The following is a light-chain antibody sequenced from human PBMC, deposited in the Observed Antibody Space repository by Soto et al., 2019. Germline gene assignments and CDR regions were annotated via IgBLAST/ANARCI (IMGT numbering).Light chain of an antibody. CDR1: QSVSSY. V-gene: IGKV3-11*01. CDR3: QQYGSSPLT. CDR2: DAS. Sequence: EIVLTQSPATLSLSPGERATLSCRASQSVSSYLAWYQQKPGQAPRLLIYDASNRATGIPARFSGSGSGTDFTLTISRLEPEDFAFYYCQQYGSSPLTFGGGTKVDIK. J-gene: IGKJ4*01.